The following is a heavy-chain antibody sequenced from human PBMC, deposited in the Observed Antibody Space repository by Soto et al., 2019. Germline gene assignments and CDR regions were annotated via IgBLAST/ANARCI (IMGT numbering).Heavy chain of an antibody. CDR1: GGSITRNNHY. Sequence: QLQLQESGPGLVKPSETLSLTCIVSGGSITRNNHYWGWIRQSPGQGLERIGSVLYSGSSNYNPSLKSRGTLSVETSKNQFSLKMGSVTAADTALYYCARLGSSGWYQGSYFDYWGQGTLVTVSS. CDR3: ARLGSSGWYQGSYFDY. V-gene: IGHV4-39*01. J-gene: IGHJ4*02. CDR2: VLYSGSS. D-gene: IGHD6-19*01.